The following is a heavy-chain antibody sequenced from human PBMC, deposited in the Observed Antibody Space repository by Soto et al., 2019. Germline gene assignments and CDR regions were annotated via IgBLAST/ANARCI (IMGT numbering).Heavy chain of an antibody. CDR3: ARVGSIAAAGTPDY. D-gene: IGHD6-13*01. V-gene: IGHV3-11*01. CDR2: ISGSGSTI. CDR1: GFTFSDYY. J-gene: IGHJ4*02. Sequence: GGSLRLSCAASGFTFSDYYMSWFRQAPGKGLEWVSYISGSGSTIRDADSVKGRFTISRDNAKNSLYLQMNSLRAEDTAVYYCARVGSIAAAGTPDYWGQGTLVTVSS.